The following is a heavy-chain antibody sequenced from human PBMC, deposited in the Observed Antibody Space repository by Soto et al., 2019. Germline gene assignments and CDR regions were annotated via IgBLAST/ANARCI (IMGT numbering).Heavy chain of an antibody. CDR1: GGTISSYA. D-gene: IGHD3-3*01. J-gene: IGHJ6*02. Sequence: SVKVSCKVSGGTISSYAISWVRQAPGQGLEWMGGIIPIFGTANYAQKFQGRVTITADESTSTAYMELSSLRSEDTAVYYCARDLIEYYDFWSGQTPVYYYYGMDVWGQGTTVTVSS. CDR2: IIPIFGTA. V-gene: IGHV1-69*13. CDR3: ARDLIEYYDFWSGQTPVYYYYGMDV.